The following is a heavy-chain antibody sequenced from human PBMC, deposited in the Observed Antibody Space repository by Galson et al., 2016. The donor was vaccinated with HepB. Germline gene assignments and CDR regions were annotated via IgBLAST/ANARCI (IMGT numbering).Heavy chain of an antibody. CDR1: GFTVSSNY. CDR3: ARDSMWRGDAFDI. D-gene: IGHD2-21*01. V-gene: IGHV3-66*02. Sequence: SLRLSCAASGFTVSSNYMSWVRQAPGKGLEWVSFIYSGGTTYYADSVKGRFTLSRENSKNTLYLQMNSLRDEDTAVYDCARDSMWRGDAFDIWGQGTMVTVSS. J-gene: IGHJ3*02. CDR2: IYSGGTT.